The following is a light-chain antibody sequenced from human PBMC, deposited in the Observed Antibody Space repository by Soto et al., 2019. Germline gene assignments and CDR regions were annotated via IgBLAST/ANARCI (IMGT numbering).Light chain of an antibody. CDR2: EVT. V-gene: IGLV2-8*01. J-gene: IGLJ2*01. Sequence: QSALTQPPSASGSLGQSVTISCTGTSSDVGGYNYVSWHQQHPGKAPKVMIYEVTKRPPGVPDRFSGSKSGNTASLPVSGLRAEDEADYYCSSFAGGGNPVLLGGGTKLTVL. CDR3: SSFAGGGNPVL. CDR1: SSDVGGYNY.